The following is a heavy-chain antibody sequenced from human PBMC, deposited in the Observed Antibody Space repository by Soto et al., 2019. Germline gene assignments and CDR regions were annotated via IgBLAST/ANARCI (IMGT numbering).Heavy chain of an antibody. CDR2: IYYSGST. Sequence: PSGTLSLTCTVSGGSISSYYWSWTRQPPGKGLEWIGYIYYSGSTNYNPSLKSRVTISVDTSKNQFSLKLSSVTAADTAVYYCARILGSDYGDIPPYYYYYMDVWGKGTTVTVSS. CDR1: GGSISSYY. J-gene: IGHJ6*03. V-gene: IGHV4-59*08. CDR3: ARILGSDYGDIPPYYYYYMDV. D-gene: IGHD4-17*01.